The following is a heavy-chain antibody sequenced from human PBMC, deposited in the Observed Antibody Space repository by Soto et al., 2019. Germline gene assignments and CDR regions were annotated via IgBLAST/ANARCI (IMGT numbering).Heavy chain of an antibody. D-gene: IGHD5-18*01. CDR2: ISYSSATI. CDR3: ARDSSKYTYGSFYFDY. J-gene: IGHJ4*02. CDR1: GFTFSNYG. V-gene: IGHV3-48*02. Sequence: GGSLRLSCAASGFTFSNYGINWVRQAPGRGLEWISFISYSSATIHYADSVRGRFTISRDNANNSLYLEMSSLRDEDTAVYFCARDSSKYTYGSFYFDYWGQGTLVTVSS.